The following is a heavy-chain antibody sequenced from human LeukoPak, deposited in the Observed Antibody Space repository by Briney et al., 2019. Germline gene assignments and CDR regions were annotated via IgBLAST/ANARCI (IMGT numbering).Heavy chain of an antibody. Sequence: PGGSLRLSCAASGFTLSRYAMTSVRQAPGKGLDWVSAISGSGDNTYYADSVKGRFTVSRDNSKNTLYLQMNSLRAEDTAVYYCAKDERFGEFPLGTFDCWGQGTLVTVSS. J-gene: IGHJ4*02. CDR2: ISGSGDNT. D-gene: IGHD3-10*01. CDR3: AKDERFGEFPLGTFDC. CDR1: GFTLSRYA. V-gene: IGHV3-23*01.